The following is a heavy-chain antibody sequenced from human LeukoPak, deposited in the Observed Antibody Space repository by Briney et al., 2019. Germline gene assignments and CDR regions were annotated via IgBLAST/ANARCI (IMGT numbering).Heavy chain of an antibody. CDR2: IKQDGSEK. CDR3: ARGASGIQIWFFDP. CDR1: GFTFSSYW. Sequence: GGSLTLYCAASGFTFSSYWMSGVRQAPGKGLEWVANIKQDGSEKYYVDSVKGRFTISRDNAKKSLHLEMNSLRAEDTAVYYCARGASGIQIWFFDPWGQGTLVTVSS. D-gene: IGHD5-18*01. V-gene: IGHV3-7*01. J-gene: IGHJ5*02.